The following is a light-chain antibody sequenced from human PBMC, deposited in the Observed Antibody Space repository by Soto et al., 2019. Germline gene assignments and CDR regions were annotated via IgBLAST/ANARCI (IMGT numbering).Light chain of an antibody. J-gene: IGKJ2*01. V-gene: IGKV1-5*01. CDR1: QSISSW. Sequence: DIQMTQSPSTLSASVGDRVTITCRASQSISSWLAWYQQKPGKAPKLLIYDASSLESGVPSRFXXXXSGXEFTLTISSLQPDDFATYYCQQYNSYSYTFGQGTKLEIK. CDR2: DAS. CDR3: QQYNSYSYT.